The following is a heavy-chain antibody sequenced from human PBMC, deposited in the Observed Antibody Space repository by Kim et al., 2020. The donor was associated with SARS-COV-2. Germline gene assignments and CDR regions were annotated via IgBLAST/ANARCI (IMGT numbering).Heavy chain of an antibody. CDR3: ARGLRGAGYYYMDV. V-gene: IGHV4-34*01. CDR1: GGSFSGYY. CDR2: INHSGST. J-gene: IGHJ6*03. Sequence: SETLSLTCAVYGGSFSGYYWSWIRQPPGKGLEWIGEINHSGSTNYNPSLKSRVTISVDTSKNQFSLKLSSVTAADTAVYYCARGLRGAGYYYMDVWGKGTTVTVSS.